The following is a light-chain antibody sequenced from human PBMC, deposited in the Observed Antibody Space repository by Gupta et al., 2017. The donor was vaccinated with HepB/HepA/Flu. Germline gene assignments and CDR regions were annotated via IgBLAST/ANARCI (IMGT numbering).Light chain of an antibody. J-gene: IGKJ5*01. CDR2: GAS. V-gene: IGKV3-20*01. CDR3: QQDGSPIT. Sequence: EIVLTQSPGTLSLSPGERATLSCRASQSVSSSYLAWYQQKPGQAPRLLIYGASSRATGIPDRSRGSGSGTDFTLTISRLEPEDFAVYYCQQDGSPITFGQGTRLKI. CDR1: QSVSSSY.